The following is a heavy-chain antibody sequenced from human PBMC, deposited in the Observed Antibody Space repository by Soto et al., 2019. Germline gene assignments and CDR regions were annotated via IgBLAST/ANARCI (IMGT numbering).Heavy chain of an antibody. V-gene: IGHV1-69*12. CDR2: IIPIFGTA. CDR3: ASHSGSSPEGRYYYGMDV. D-gene: IGHD1-26*01. CDR1: GGTFSSYA. J-gene: IGHJ6*02. Sequence: QVQLVQSGAEVKKPGSSVKVSCKASGGTFSSYAISWVRQAPGQGLEWMGGIIPIFGTADYAQKFQGRVTMTADESTSTAYMELGSLRSEDTAVYYCASHSGSSPEGRYYYGMDVWGQGTTVTVSS.